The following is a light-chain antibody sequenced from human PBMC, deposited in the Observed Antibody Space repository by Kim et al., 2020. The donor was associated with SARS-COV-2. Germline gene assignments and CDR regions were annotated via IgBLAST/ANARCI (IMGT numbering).Light chain of an antibody. Sequence: EIQMTQSPSTLSASVGDRVTITCRASQNIGTWVAWYQQKPGKAPKVLIYRTATLESGVPSRFSGRGSGTDFTLTINSLLPDDFATYYCQPYDPYSTWTFGQGTKVDIK. J-gene: IGKJ1*01. CDR3: QPYDPYSTWT. CDR1: QNIGTW. V-gene: IGKV1-5*03. CDR2: RTA.